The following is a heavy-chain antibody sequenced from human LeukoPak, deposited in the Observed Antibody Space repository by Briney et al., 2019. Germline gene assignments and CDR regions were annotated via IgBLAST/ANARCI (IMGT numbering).Heavy chain of an antibody. CDR3: ARDRGSYSLYAFDI. V-gene: IGHV3-7*01. CDR2: IKEDGSEK. D-gene: IGHD1-26*01. J-gene: IGHJ3*02. CDR1: GFTVSSYW. Sequence: PGGSLRLSCAASGFTVSSYWMSWVRQAPGKGMEWVANIKEDGSEKYYVDSVKGRFTMSRERAKNSLYVEMNRRRAEDTAVYYCARDRGSYSLYAFDIWGQGTMVTISS.